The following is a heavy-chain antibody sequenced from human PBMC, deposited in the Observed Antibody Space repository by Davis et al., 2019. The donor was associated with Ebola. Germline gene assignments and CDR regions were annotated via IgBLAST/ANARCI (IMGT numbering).Heavy chain of an antibody. CDR3: TRHVSITIFVEDYYYGMDV. CDR1: GFTFSGSA. V-gene: IGHV3-73*01. D-gene: IGHD3-3*01. Sequence: GESLKISCAASGFTFSGSAMHWVRQASGKGLEWVGRIRSKANSYATAYAASVKGRFTISRDDSKNTAYLQMNSLKTEDTAVYYCTRHVSITIFVEDYYYGMDVWGQGTTVTVSS. J-gene: IGHJ6*01. CDR2: IRSKANSYAT.